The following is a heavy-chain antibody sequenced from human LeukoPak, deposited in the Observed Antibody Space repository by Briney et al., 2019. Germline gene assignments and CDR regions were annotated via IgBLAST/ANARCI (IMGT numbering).Heavy chain of an antibody. CDR3: ARDLGCSGGSCYGMDV. CDR2: ISSSSSYI. CDR1: GFTFSSYS. D-gene: IGHD2-15*01. J-gene: IGHJ6*02. Sequence: SGGSLRLSCAASGFTFSSYSMNWVRQAPGKGLEWVSSISSSSSYIYYADSVKGRFTISRDNAKNSLYLQMNSLRAEDTAVYYCARDLGCSGGSCYGMDVWGQGTTVTVSS. V-gene: IGHV3-21*01.